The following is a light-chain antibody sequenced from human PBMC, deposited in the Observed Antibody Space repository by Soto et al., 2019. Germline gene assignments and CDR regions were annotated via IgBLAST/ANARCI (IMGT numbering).Light chain of an antibody. Sequence: EIVMTQSPATLSVSPGERATLSCRASQSVSSNLAWYQQKPGQAPRLLIYGASTRATGIPARFSGSGSGTELSLTIISLQSADFAVYYCQQHNNSPPRGTFGQGTKLEIK. CDR1: QSVSSN. CDR3: QQHNNSPPRGT. CDR2: GAS. J-gene: IGKJ1*01. V-gene: IGKV3-15*01.